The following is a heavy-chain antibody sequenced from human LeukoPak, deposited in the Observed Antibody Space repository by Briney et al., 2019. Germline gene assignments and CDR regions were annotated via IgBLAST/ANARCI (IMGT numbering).Heavy chain of an antibody. J-gene: IGHJ4*02. Sequence: PGGSLRLSCAASGFTFSGYAMSWVRQAPGKGLEWVSAISGSGGSTYYADSVKGRFTISRDNSKNTLYLQMNSLRAEDTAVYYCAKKSGYYYFFDYWGQGTLVTVSS. CDR3: AKKSGYYYFFDY. V-gene: IGHV3-23*01. D-gene: IGHD3-22*01. CDR1: GFTFSGYA. CDR2: ISGSGGST.